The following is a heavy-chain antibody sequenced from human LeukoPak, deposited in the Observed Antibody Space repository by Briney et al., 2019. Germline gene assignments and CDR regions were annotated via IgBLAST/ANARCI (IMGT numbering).Heavy chain of an antibody. CDR2: ISGSGSGGST. CDR1: GFTFSSSA. D-gene: IGHD3-9*01. V-gene: IGHV3-23*01. CDR3: AKKNILTGYYNGVLDP. J-gene: IGHJ5*02. Sequence: GGSLRLSCAASGFTFSSSAMSWVRQAPGKGLEWVSSISGSGSGGSTYYADSVKGRFTISRDNSKNTLYLQMNSLRAEDTAVYYCAKKNILTGYYNGVLDPWGQGTLVTVSA.